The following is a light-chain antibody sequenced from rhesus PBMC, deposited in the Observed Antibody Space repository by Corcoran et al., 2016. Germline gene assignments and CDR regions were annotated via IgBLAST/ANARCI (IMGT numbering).Light chain of an antibody. Sequence: QAALPQPPSVSGTPGHSVTISCTGTNSDIGAYDRVSWFQQHPNRAPKVVIYDVSQRPSGVSDRFSGSKSGNAASLTISGLQAEDEADFYCCSYAGNNPSIFGSGTR. CDR1: NSDIGAYDR. J-gene: IGLJ1*01. CDR2: DVS. V-gene: IGLV2-23*02. CDR3: CSYAGNNPSI.